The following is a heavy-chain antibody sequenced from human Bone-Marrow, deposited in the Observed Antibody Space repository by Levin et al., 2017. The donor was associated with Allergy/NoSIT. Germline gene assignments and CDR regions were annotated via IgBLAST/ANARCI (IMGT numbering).Heavy chain of an antibody. J-gene: IGHJ4*02. CDR3: ARRIAAAGTPLAY. V-gene: IGHV1-8*01. D-gene: IGHD6-13*01. CDR2: MNPNSGNT. Sequence: GASVKVSCKASGYTFTSYDINWVRQATGQGLEWMGWMNPNSGNTGYAQNFQGRVTMTRNTSISTAYMELSSLRSEDTAMYYCARRIAAAGTPLAYWGQGALVTVSS. CDR1: GYTFTSYD.